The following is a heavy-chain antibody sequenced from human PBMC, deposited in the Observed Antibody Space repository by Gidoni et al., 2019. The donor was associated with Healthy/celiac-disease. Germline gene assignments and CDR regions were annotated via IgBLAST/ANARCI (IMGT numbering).Heavy chain of an antibody. CDR1: GFTFSSKA. V-gene: IGHV3-23*01. CDR3: ANVRGPHRAMLSDWYFDL. J-gene: IGHJ2*01. CDR2: IGGSGGST. D-gene: IGHD3-10*01. Sequence: EVQLLESGGGWVQPGGYLRLAWEASGFTFSSKAMSWVRQAPGKVLELVSAIGGSGGSTYYADSVKGRFTISRDNSKNTLYLQMNSLRAEDTAVYYCANVRGPHRAMLSDWYFDLWGRGTLVTVSS.